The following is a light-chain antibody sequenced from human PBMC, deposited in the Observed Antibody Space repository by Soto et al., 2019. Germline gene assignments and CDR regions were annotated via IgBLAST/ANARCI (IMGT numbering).Light chain of an antibody. CDR1: SSDVGGYNY. Sequence: QSVLTQPASVSGSPGQSITISCTGTSSDVGGYNYVSWFQQHPGKAPKLMIYEVSNRPSGVSNRFSGSRSGNTASLTISGLQSEDEAEYYCNSYTNNNTFVFGTGTKVTVL. CDR2: EVS. V-gene: IGLV2-14*01. J-gene: IGLJ1*01. CDR3: NSYTNNNTFV.